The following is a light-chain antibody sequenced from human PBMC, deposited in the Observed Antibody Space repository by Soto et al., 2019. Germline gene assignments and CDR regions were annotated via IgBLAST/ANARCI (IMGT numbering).Light chain of an antibody. CDR2: EVS. CDR3: SSYTSSTAYD. J-gene: IGLJ1*01. V-gene: IGLV2-14*01. CDR1: SSDVGGYNY. Sequence: QSVLTQPASVSGSPGQSITISCTGTSSDVGGYNYVSWYQLHPGKAPKLMVYEVSNRPSGVSNRFSGSKSGNTASLTISGLQAEDEADYYCSSYTSSTAYDFGTGTKVTVL.